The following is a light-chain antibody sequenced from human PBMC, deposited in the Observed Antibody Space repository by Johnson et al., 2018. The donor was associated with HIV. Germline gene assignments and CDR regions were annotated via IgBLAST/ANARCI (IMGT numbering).Light chain of an antibody. V-gene: IGLV1-51*02. J-gene: IGLJ1*01. CDR1: SSTVGNNF. Sequence: QSVLTQPPSVSAAPVQKVTISCSGSSSTVGNNFVSWYQVLPGTAPKLLIYKDNERPSGIPDRFSGSKSGTSATLGITGLQTGDEADYYCGTWDTSLSTGGVFGTGTKFTVL. CDR3: GTWDTSLSTGGV. CDR2: KDN.